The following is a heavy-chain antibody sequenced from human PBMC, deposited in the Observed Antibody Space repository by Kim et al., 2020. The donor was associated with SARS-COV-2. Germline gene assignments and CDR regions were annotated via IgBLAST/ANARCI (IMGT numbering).Heavy chain of an antibody. Sequence: TNYAQKLQGRVTMTTDTSTSTAYMELRSLRSDDTAVYYCARDYGGNSPSYWGQGTLVTVSS. CDR3: ARDYGGNSPSY. D-gene: IGHD4-17*01. CDR2: T. V-gene: IGHV1-18*01. J-gene: IGHJ4*02.